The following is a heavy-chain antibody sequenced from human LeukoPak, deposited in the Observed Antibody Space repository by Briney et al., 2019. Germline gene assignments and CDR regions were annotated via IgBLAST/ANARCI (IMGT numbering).Heavy chain of an antibody. D-gene: IGHD3-10*01. V-gene: IGHV3-23*01. CDR2: ISGSGGST. CDR1: GFTFSSYA. J-gene: IGHJ6*03. Sequence: GGSLRLSCAASGFTFSSYAMSWVRQAPGKGLEWVSAISGSGGSTYYADSVKGRFTISRDNSKNTLYLQMNSLRAEDTAVYYCAKRVYGVRGVIRPYYMGVWGKGTTVTVSS. CDR3: AKRVYGVRGVIRPYYMGV.